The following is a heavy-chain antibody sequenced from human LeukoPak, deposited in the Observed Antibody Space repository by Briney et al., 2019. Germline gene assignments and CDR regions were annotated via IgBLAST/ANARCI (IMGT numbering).Heavy chain of an antibody. Sequence: GSLRLSCAASGFTFSSYEMNWVRQAPGKGLEWIGHMFSSGSTDYNPSLKSRVTMSLDISTNQISLRMSSLTAADTGLYYCVIGGSWFTRWGQGTLVTVSS. CDR1: GFTFSSYE. J-gene: IGHJ4*02. D-gene: IGHD3-16*01. CDR3: VIGGSWFTR. V-gene: IGHV4-59*01. CDR2: MFSSGST.